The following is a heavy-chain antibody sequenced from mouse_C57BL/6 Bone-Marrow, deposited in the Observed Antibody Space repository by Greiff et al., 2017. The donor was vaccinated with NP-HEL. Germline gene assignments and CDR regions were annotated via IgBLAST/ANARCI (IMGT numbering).Heavy chain of an antibody. V-gene: IGHV14-1*01. CDR2: IDPEDGDT. D-gene: IGHD1-1*01. J-gene: IGHJ4*01. CDR3: TADYYGSSHYYAMDY. CDR1: GFNIKDYY. Sequence: VHVKQSGAELVRPGASVKLSCTASGFNIKDYYMHWVKQRPEQGLEWIGRIDPEDGDTEYAPKFQGKATMTADTSSNTAYLQLSSLTSEDTAVYYCTADYYGSSHYYAMDYWGQGTSVTVSS.